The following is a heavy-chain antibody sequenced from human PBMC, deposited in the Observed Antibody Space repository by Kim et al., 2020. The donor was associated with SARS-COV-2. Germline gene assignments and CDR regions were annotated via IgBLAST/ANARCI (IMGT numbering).Heavy chain of an antibody. D-gene: IGHD1-26*01. Sequence: GGSLRLSCAASGLTFSTFGMHWVRQAPGKGLEWVAVISYDGTKNYYADSVKGRFTISRGNSKNTLYLQMNSLRAEDTAVYYCQLSGVSHSYYFYAMDVWGQGTTVTVSS. CDR2: ISYDGTKN. J-gene: IGHJ6*02. CDR3: QLSGVSHSYYFYAMDV. CDR1: GLTFSTFG. V-gene: IGHV3-30*03.